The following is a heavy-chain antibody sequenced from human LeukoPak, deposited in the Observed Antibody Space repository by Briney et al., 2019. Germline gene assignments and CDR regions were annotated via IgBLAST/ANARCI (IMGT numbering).Heavy chain of an antibody. CDR3: ARFSGSGSFFSLSSMTGPLAMDV. CDR2: IIPILGIA. CDR1: GGTFSSYA. V-gene: IGHV1-69*04. J-gene: IGHJ6*02. D-gene: IGHD3-10*01. Sequence: ASVKVSCKASGGTFSSYAISWVRQTPGQGLEWMGRIIPILGIANYAQKFQGRVTITADKSTSTAYMELSSLRSEDTAVYYCARFSGSGSFFSLSSMTGPLAMDVWGQGTTVTVSS.